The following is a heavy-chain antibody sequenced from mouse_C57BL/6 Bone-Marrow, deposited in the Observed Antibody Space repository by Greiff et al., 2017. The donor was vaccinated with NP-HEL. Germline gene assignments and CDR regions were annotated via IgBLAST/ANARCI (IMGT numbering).Heavy chain of an antibody. Sequence: LQESGAELVRPGTSVKMSCKASGYTFTNYWIGWAKQRPGHGLEWIGDIYPGGGYTNYNEKFKGKATLTADKSSSTAYMQFSSLTSEDSAIYYCARWGPYYYAMDYWGQGTSVTVSS. J-gene: IGHJ4*01. V-gene: IGHV1-63*01. CDR1: GYTFTNYW. CDR2: IYPGGGYT. CDR3: ARWGPYYYAMDY.